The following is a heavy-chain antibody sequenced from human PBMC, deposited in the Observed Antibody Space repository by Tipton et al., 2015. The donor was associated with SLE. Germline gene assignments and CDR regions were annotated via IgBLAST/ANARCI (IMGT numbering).Heavy chain of an antibody. J-gene: IGHJ2*01. V-gene: IGHV4-34*01. CDR3: ARTPQGYFDL. CDR2: VDHSGST. CDR1: GGSFSGYY. Sequence: TLSLTCAVYGGSFSGYYWSWIRQPPGKGPEWIGEVDHSGSTNYNPSLKSRVAFSVDTSKNQFSLKLSSVTAADTAVYYCARTPQGYFDLWGRGTLVTVSS. D-gene: IGHD2-15*01.